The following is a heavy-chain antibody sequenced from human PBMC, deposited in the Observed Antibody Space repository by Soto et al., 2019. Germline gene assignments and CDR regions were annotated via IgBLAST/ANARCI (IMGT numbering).Heavy chain of an antibody. Sequence: EVQVVEAGGGLVQPGGSLRLSCSASGFTFSSYALHWVRQAPGKGLEYVSGISSNGGSIFYADSVKGRFTISRDNSKNILYLQMTGLRVDDTAVYSCVKYRYAGTSGNFDSWGQGTLVTVSS. CDR1: GFTFSSYA. CDR2: ISSNGGSI. J-gene: IGHJ4*02. V-gene: IGHV3-64D*08. CDR3: VKYRYAGTSGNFDS. D-gene: IGHD6-13*01.